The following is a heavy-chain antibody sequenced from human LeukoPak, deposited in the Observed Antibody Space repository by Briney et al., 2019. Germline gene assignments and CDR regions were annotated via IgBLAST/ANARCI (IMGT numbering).Heavy chain of an antibody. V-gene: IGHV3-30*18. CDR1: GFTFSSYG. J-gene: IGHJ5*02. Sequence: PGRSLRLSCTASGFTFSSYGMHWVRQAPGKGLEWVAVISYDGSNKYYADSVKGRFTLSRDNSKNTLYLQMNSLRAEDTAVYYCAKDQGAVVILYNWSDPWGQGTLVTVSS. CDR3: AKDQGAVVILYNWSDP. CDR2: ISYDGSNK. D-gene: IGHD3-22*01.